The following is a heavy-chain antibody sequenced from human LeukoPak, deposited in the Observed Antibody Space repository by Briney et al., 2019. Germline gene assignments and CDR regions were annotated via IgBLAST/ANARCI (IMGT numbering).Heavy chain of an antibody. V-gene: IGHV3-21*06. CDR3: ARVSRVAYSSSWYLDY. J-gene: IGHJ4*02. CDR1: GFTFSSYA. D-gene: IGHD6-13*01. CDR2: IFRRNSYI. Sequence: GGSLRLSCAASGFTFSSYAMNWVRQTPGKGLEWVSSIFRRNSYIYYSDSVKGRFTISRDDAKNSLYLQMNSLRADDTAMYYCARVSRVAYSSSWYLDYWGQGTLVTVSS.